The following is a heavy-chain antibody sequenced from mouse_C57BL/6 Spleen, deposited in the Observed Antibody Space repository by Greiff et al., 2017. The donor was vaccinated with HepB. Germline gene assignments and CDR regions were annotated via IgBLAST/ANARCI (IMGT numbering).Heavy chain of an antibody. D-gene: IGHD1-1*01. V-gene: IGHV1-62-2*01. J-gene: IGHJ1*03. CDR1: GYTFTEYT. Sequence: QVQLKESGAELVKPGASVKLSCKASGYTFTEYTIHWVKQRSGQGLEWIGWFYPGSGSIKYNEKFKDKATLTADKSSSTVYMELSRLTSEDSAVYFCARHEESVSTTVVARYFDVWGTGTTVTVSS. CDR3: ARHEESVSTTVVARYFDV. CDR2: FYPGSGSI.